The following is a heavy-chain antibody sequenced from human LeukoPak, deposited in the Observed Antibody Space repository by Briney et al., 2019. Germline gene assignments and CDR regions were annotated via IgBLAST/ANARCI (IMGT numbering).Heavy chain of an antibody. Sequence: KPSETLSLSCGVYGGSFSGYYWSWIRQPPGKGLEWIGEINPRGSTNYNPSLKSRVTLPADPSKNQFSLTLNSVTAADTAVYYCARRRLGYYFDYWGQGTLVTVSS. J-gene: IGHJ4*02. CDR1: GGSFSGYY. V-gene: IGHV4-34*01. D-gene: IGHD5-24*01. CDR2: INPRGST. CDR3: ARRRLGYYFDY.